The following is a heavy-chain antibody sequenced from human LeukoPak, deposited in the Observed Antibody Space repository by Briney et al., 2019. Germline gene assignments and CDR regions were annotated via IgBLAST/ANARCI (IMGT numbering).Heavy chain of an antibody. CDR3: ARAHYYDSSVFIDY. Sequence: LSCAASGFTFDDYGMSWVRQAPGKGVEWVSGINWNGGSTVYADSVKGRFTISRDKAKNCLYMQMNSLRDEDTALYYCARAHYYDSSVFIDYWGQGTLVTVSS. V-gene: IGHV3-20*04. D-gene: IGHD3-22*01. CDR1: GFTFDDYG. J-gene: IGHJ4*02. CDR2: INWNGGST.